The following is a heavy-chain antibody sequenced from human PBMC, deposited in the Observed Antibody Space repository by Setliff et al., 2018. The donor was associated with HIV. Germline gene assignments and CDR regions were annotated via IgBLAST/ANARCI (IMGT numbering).Heavy chain of an antibody. D-gene: IGHD3-3*01. J-gene: IGHJ6*02. Sequence: SVKVSCKASGYTFTSYAISWVRQAPGQGLEWMGAIIRVFETANYAQKFQGRVTITADESTSTAYMELSSLRSEDTAVYYCARVFSSYGMDVWGQGTTVTVSS. CDR3: ARVFSSYGMDV. CDR2: IIRVFETA. CDR1: GYTFTSYA. V-gene: IGHV1-69*13.